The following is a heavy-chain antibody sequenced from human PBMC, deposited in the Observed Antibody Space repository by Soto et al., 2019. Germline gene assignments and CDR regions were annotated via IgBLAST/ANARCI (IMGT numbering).Heavy chain of an antibody. CDR3: ARDSPPMVRGADLYYYYGMDV. CDR1: GGSISSYY. J-gene: IGHJ6*02. D-gene: IGHD3-10*01. Sequence: SETLSLTCTVSGGSISSYYWSWIRQPPGKGLEWIGYIYYSGSTNYNPSLKSRVTISVDTSKNQFSLKLSSVTAADTAVYYCARDSPPMVRGADLYYYYGMDVWGQGTTVTVSS. CDR2: IYYSGST. V-gene: IGHV4-59*12.